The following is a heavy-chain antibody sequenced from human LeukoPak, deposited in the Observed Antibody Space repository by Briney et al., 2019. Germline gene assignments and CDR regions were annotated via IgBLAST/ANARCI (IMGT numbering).Heavy chain of an antibody. Sequence: PSETLSLTCTVSGCSISSGSYYWSWIRQPAGKRLEWIGHIYRSGSTNYNPSLKSRVTISVDTSKNQFSLKLSSVTAADTAVYYCARGPLQNYYDSSGYWRDAFDIWGQGTMVTVSS. CDR2: IYRSGST. D-gene: IGHD3-22*01. CDR1: GCSISSGSYY. J-gene: IGHJ3*02. V-gene: IGHV4-61*09. CDR3: ARGPLQNYYDSSGYWRDAFDI.